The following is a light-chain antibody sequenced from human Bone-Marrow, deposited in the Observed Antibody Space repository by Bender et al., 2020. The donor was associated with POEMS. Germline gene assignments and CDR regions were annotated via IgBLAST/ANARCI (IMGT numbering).Light chain of an antibody. V-gene: IGLV2-23*01. CDR3: CSYAGDATYV. Sequence: QSALTQPASVSGSPGQSITISCTGTSSDVGNYNLVSWYQQNPGEVPKLMIYEASKRPSGVSYRFSGSKSGNTASLTISGLQAEDEADYYCCSYAGDATYVFGTGTKVTVL. CDR1: SSDVGNYNL. CDR2: EAS. J-gene: IGLJ1*01.